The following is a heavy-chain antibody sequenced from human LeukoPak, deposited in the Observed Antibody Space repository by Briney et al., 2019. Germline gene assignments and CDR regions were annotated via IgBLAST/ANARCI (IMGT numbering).Heavy chain of an antibody. CDR2: IYSDGST. CDR1: GFTVSSNY. Sequence: PGGSLRLSCAASGFTVSSNYMSWVRQAPGKGLEWVSLIYSDGSTYYADSAKGRFSISRHNSKNTLYLQMNSLRAEDTAVYYCAISSSGDNGYYYGMDVWGQGTTVTVSS. J-gene: IGHJ6*02. D-gene: IGHD3-3*01. V-gene: IGHV3-53*04. CDR3: AISSSGDNGYYYGMDV.